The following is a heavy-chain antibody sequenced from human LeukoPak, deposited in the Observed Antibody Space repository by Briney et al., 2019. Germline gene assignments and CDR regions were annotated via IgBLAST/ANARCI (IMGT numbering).Heavy chain of an antibody. CDR1: GFFFSAYS. Sequence: GGCLRLSCAASGFFFSAYSMNWVRQAPGKGLEWVSSISNNGNLFYADSVRGRFTISRDNTKNLLYLQMNSLRVEDTGVYFCAREDGNNIKLDFWGQGVLVTVSS. V-gene: IGHV3-69-1*01. CDR3: AREDGNNIKLDF. D-gene: IGHD5-24*01. CDR2: ISNNGNL. J-gene: IGHJ4*02.